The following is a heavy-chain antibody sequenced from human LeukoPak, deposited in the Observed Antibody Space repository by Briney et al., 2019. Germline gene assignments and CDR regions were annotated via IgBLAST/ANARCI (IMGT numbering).Heavy chain of an antibody. CDR2: ISDSGRIT. CDR1: GFTFSSQA. D-gene: IGHD6-19*01. Sequence: PGGSLRLSCAASGFTFSSQAMGWVRQAPGKGPEWVSVISDSGRITYYADSVKGRFTISRDNSKNTLFLQMNSLRAEDTAVYYCAKDARRTSGRYFFDYWGQGTLVTVSS. CDR3: AKDARRTSGRYFFDY. J-gene: IGHJ4*02. V-gene: IGHV3-23*01.